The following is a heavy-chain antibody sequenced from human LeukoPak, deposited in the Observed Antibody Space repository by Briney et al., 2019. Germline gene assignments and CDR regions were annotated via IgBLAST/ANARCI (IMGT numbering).Heavy chain of an antibody. Sequence: GGSLRLSCAASGFTFDDYAMHWVRQTPGKGLEWVSGITWNSDYISYADSVRGRFTISRDNAKNSLFLQMNSLRPEDTALYYCAKDLGAGQDYWGQGTLVTVSS. CDR2: ITWNSDYI. J-gene: IGHJ4*02. D-gene: IGHD6-19*01. CDR3: AKDLGAGQDY. CDR1: GFTFDDYA. V-gene: IGHV3-9*01.